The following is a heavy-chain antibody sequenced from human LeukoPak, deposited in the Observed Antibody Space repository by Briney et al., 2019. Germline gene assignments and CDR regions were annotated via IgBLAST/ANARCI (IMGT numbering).Heavy chain of an antibody. CDR3: ASPYSSGWYGLTS. Sequence: GGSLRLSCAASGFTFSSYAMSWVRQAPGKGLEWVSVIYSGGSTCYADSVKGRFSISRDKSKNTLYLQMNSLRAEDTAVYYCASPYSSGWYGLTSWGQGTLVIVSS. CDR2: IYSGGST. J-gene: IGHJ5*02. CDR1: GFTFSSYA. V-gene: IGHV3-53*01. D-gene: IGHD6-19*01.